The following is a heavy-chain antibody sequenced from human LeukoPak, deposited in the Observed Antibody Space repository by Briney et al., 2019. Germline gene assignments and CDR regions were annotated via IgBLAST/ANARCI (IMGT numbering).Heavy chain of an antibody. CDR1: GGSISSYY. Sequence: KPSETLSLTCTVSGGSISSYYWSWIRQPAGKGLEWIGRIYTSGSTNYNPSLKSRVTMSVDTSKNQFSLKLSSVTAADTAVYYCARELPRGGSYLDAFDIWGQGTMVTVSS. D-gene: IGHD1-26*01. J-gene: IGHJ3*02. CDR2: IYTSGST. CDR3: ARELPRGGSYLDAFDI. V-gene: IGHV4-4*07.